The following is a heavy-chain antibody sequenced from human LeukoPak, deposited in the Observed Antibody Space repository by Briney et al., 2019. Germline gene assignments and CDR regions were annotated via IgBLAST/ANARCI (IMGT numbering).Heavy chain of an antibody. CDR1: GFTLSSHW. Sequence: GSLRLSCTASGFTLSSHWMTWVRQAPGKGLEWVANINQDGSAKYYVDSVKGRFTISRDNAKNSIFLQMNSLRVEDTALYYCARWDIRGTAHQLDYWGQGTLVTASS. CDR2: INQDGSAK. J-gene: IGHJ4*02. V-gene: IGHV3-7*01. D-gene: IGHD5-12*01. CDR3: ARWDIRGTAHQLDY.